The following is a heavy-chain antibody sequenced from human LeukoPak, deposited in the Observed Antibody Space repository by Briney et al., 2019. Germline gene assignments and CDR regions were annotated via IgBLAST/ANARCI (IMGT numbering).Heavy chain of an antibody. CDR3: ARGQTTVTYLDDRDY. V-gene: IGHV3-21*01. J-gene: IGHJ4*02. Sequence: GGSLRLSCTASGFTFSNYAMSWVRQAPGKGLEWVSSISSSSSYIYYADSVKGRFTISRDNAKNSLYLQMNSLRAEDTAVYYCARGQTTVTYLDDRDYWGQGTLVTVSS. CDR1: GFTFSNYA. CDR2: ISSSSSYI. D-gene: IGHD4-17*01.